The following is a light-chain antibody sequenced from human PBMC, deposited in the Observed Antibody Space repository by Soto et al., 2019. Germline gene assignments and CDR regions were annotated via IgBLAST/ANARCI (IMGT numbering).Light chain of an antibody. CDR2: DAS. Sequence: EIVLTQSPATLSLSPGERATLSCRASQSVSSYLAWYQQKPGQAPRLLIYDASNRATGIPARFSGSGSGTDFTLTFSSLDPEDFAVYYSQQRSNWPPTFGQGTRLEIK. CDR1: QSVSSY. V-gene: IGKV3-11*01. CDR3: QQRSNWPPT. J-gene: IGKJ5*01.